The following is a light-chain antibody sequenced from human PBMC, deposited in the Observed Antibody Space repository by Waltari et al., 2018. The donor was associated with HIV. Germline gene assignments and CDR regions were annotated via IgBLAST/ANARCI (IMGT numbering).Light chain of an antibody. V-gene: IGLV2-14*03. Sequence: QSALTQPASVSGSPGQSITISCTGTSSDVGGSNYVPWYQQHPGKATKLMIYDITNRPSGVSNRCPGSKSGNTASLTISGLQLEDEADYYCSSYTSSSTWVFGGGTKLTVL. J-gene: IGLJ3*02. CDR3: SSYTSSSTWV. CDR1: SSDVGGSNY. CDR2: DIT.